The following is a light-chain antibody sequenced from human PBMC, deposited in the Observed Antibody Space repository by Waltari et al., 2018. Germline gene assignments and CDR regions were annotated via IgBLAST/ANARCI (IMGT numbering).Light chain of an antibody. J-gene: IGLJ3*02. Sequence: KFMLTQPHSVSESPAKLVTISCTCSSGSVASNSVHRYQQRPGSAPTTIIYEDDQRPSGVPDRFSGSIDSSSNSASLTISGLKPEDEADYYCQSYDSKNWVFGGGTKLAVL. V-gene: IGLV6-57*02. CDR1: SGSVASNS. CDR3: QSYDSKNWV. CDR2: EDD.